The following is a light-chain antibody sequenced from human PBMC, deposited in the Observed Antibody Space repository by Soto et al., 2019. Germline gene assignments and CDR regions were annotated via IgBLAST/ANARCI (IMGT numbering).Light chain of an antibody. V-gene: IGLV2-14*01. J-gene: IGLJ1*01. CDR1: SSDVGGYNY. CDR3: SLYTSEKTYV. CDR2: EVS. Sequence: QSVLTQPASVSGSPGQSITISCTGTSSDVGGYNYVSWYQQHPGKAPKLMIYEVSNRPSGVSTRFSGSKSGNTASLTISGLQAEDEADYYCSLYTSEKTYVFVTGTKVTLL.